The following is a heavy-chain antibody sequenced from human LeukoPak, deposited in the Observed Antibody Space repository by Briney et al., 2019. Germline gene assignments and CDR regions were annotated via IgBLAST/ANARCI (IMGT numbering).Heavy chain of an antibody. V-gene: IGHV3-74*01. D-gene: IGHD5-18*01. CDR2: ISSDGSIT. J-gene: IGHJ6*02. CDR3: ARDAVDTANAV. Sequence: GGSLRLSCAASGFTFTTYWMHWVRQAPGKGLVWVSHISSDGSITSYADSVKGRFTISRDNAKNTLYLQMNSLRAEDTAVYYCARDAVDTANAVWGQGTTVTVSS. CDR1: GFTFTTYW.